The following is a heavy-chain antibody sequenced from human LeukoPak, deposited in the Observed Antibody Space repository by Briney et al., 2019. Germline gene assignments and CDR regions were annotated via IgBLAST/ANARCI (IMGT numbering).Heavy chain of an antibody. V-gene: IGHV3-7*01. J-gene: IGHJ4*02. D-gene: IGHD2-8*02. CDR2: IDSDGGDK. CDR3: ARGGSGSSKYWVF. Sequence: GGSLRLSCAASDFTLSPYWMTWDRQAPGRGLEWVANIDSDGGDKYYGDSVKGRFSISRDNAENSLFLQMNNLRVEDSAVYYCARGGSGSSKYWVFWGQGTLVTVSS. CDR1: DFTLSPYW.